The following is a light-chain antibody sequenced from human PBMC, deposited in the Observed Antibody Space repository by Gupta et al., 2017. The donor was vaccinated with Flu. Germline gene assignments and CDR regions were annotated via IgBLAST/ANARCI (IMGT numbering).Light chain of an antibody. CDR2: VVSDGSH. Sequence: QLVLTQSPSASASLGASVKLTCTVSSAYSRDAIPWHQQQPGTGPRVLMMVVSDGSHNKGDGIPGLFSGSSSTTARQPIIARLQDEDDDYYYSPNWSTGILVFGGGTKLTVL. J-gene: IGLJ3*02. CDR3: PNWSTGILV. V-gene: IGLV4-69*01. CDR1: SAYSRDA.